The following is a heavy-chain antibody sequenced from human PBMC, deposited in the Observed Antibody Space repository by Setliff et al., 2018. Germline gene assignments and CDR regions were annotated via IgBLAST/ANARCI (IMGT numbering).Heavy chain of an antibody. CDR1: GFTFRDYS. CDR3: TTDRAACSGSSCYNGFDV. D-gene: IGHD2-2*02. V-gene: IGHV3-15*01. J-gene: IGHJ3*01. CDR2: SKSKTAGGAI. Sequence: GGSLRLSCAASGFTFRDYSMTWVRQAPGKGLEWVGRSKSKTAGGAIDYAAPVKGRFTISRDDSKNTLYLQMSSLKTEDTAMYYCTTDRAACSGSSCYNGFDVWGQGTMVTVSS.